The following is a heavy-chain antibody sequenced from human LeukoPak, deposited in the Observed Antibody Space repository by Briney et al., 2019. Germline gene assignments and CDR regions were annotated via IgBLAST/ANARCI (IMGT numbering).Heavy chain of an antibody. CDR1: GFTFSRYW. V-gene: IGHV3-74*01. CDR2: ISTDGSSS. D-gene: IGHD2/OR15-2a*01. CDR3: ASYLTSIPSGMDV. J-gene: IGHJ6*02. Sequence: GGSLRLSCAASGFTFSRYWMHWLRQGPGKGLVWVSRISTDGSSSTYADSVEGRFTISRDNGKNTLYLQMNSLRAEDTAVYYCASYLTSIPSGMDVWGQGTTVIVSS.